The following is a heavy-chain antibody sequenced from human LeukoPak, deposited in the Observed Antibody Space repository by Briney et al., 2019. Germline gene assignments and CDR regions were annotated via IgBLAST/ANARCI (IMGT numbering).Heavy chain of an antibody. CDR2: VYYSGGT. V-gene: IGHV4-59*01. CDR1: GGSISSYY. Sequence: SETLSLACIVSGGSISSYYWSWIRQSPGKGLEWIGYVYYSGGTDYNPSLKSRVTISVDTSKNQFSLKLSSVTAADTAVYYCARGYCSGGPCYSDYWGQGTLVTVSS. J-gene: IGHJ4*02. CDR3: ARGYCSGGPCYSDY. D-gene: IGHD2-15*01.